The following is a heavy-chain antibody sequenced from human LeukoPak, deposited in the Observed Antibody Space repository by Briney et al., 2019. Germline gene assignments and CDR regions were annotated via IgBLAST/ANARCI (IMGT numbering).Heavy chain of an antibody. CDR3: TTVWGGD. D-gene: IGHD7-27*01. CDR2: IKSKVHGETI. CDR1: GFTFSDYY. Sequence: GGSLRLSCAASGFTFSDYYMSWIRQAPGEGLEWLGRIKSKVHGETIDYAAPVKGRFTISRDDSKNTLYLEMNSLKTEDTAVYYCTTVWGGDWGQGTLVTVSS. J-gene: IGHJ1*01. V-gene: IGHV3-15*01.